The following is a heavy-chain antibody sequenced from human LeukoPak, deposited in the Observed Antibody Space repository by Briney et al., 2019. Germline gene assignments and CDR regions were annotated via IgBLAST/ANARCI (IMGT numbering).Heavy chain of an antibody. V-gene: IGHV3-74*01. J-gene: IGHJ6*04. Sequence: GGSLRLSCTASGITFSNYWMHWVRQGPGKGLLWVSRINSDGTYTDYAESVKGRFTVSRDNAKNSLYLQMNSLRAEDTAVYYCAGGMDVWGKGTTVTVSS. CDR2: INSDGTYT. CDR3: AGGMDV. D-gene: IGHD2-15*01. CDR1: GITFSNYW.